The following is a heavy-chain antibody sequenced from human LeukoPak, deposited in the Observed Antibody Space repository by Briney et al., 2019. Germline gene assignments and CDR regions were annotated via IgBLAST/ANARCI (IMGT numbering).Heavy chain of an antibody. V-gene: IGHV4-39*01. CDR1: GGSISSSSAY. J-gene: IGHJ4*02. CDR2: IYYSKNT. D-gene: IGHD5-18*01. CDR3: VSPRGFSYGYFDY. Sequence: SETLSLTCTVSGGSISSSSAYWGWIRQPPGKGLEWIGSIYYSKNTYYNPSLKSRVTVSADTSKNQFSLTLGSVSATDTAVYYCVSPRGFSYGYFDYWGQGALVTVSS.